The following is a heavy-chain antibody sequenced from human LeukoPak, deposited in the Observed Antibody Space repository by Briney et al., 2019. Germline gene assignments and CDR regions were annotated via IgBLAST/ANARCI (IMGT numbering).Heavy chain of an antibody. CDR1: GYTFTGYY. V-gene: IGHV1-2*02. D-gene: IGHD3-22*01. CDR3: ARSERYYYDSSGSDYFDY. J-gene: IGHJ4*02. CDR2: INPNSGGT. Sequence: GASVKVSCKASGYTFTGYYMHWVRQAPGQGLEWMGWINPNSGGTNYAQKFQGRVTMTRDTSISTAYMELNRLRSDDTAVHYCARSERYYYDSSGSDYFDYWGQGTLVTVSS.